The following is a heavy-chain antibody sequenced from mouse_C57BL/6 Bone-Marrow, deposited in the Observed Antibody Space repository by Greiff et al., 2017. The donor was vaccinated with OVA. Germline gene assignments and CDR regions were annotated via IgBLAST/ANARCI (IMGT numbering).Heavy chain of an antibody. J-gene: IGHJ2*01. CDR3: ARCDYDYFGY. Sequence: EVMLVESGGGLVKPGGSLKLSCAASGFTFSDYGMHWVRQAPEKGLEWVAYISSGSSTIYYADTVKGRFTISRDNAKDTLFLQLTGLRYEDTAMYNCARCDYDYFGYWGQGTTLPVSS. CDR2: ISSGSSTI. V-gene: IGHV5-17*01. D-gene: IGHD2-4*01. CDR1: GFTFSDYG.